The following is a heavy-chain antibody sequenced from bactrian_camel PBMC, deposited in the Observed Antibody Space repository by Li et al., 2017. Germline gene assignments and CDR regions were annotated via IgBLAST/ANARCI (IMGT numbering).Heavy chain of an antibody. CDR1: GMTYTICN. Sequence: HVQLVESGGGSVQSGGSLRLSCVANGMTYTICNMGWYRQPHGKGRELVARIGSDNATEYVDSVKVRFTISRDNAKNTVYLQLNSLKTEDMAMYYCAKASIGVGNWYGEYDCWGQGTQVTVS. J-gene: IGHJ4*01. V-gene: IGHV3S53*01. CDR3: AKASIGVGNWYGEYDC. CDR2: IGSDNAT. D-gene: IGHD6*01.